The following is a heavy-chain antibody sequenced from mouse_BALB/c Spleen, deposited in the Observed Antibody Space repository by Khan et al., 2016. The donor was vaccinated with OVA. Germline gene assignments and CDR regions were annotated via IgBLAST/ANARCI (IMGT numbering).Heavy chain of an antibody. J-gene: IGHJ4*01. CDR2: ISSSGST. CDR3: ARDGSRYNYAMDY. CDR1: GYSITSDYA. D-gene: IGHD2-3*01. V-gene: IGHV3-2*02. Sequence: EVQLVESGPGLVKPSQSLSLTCTVTGYSITSDYAWNWIRQFPGNKLEWMGYISSSGSTNYNPAPQSRISITRDTSKNQFFLQLNSVTTEDTATYYCARDGSRYNYAMDYWGQGTSVTVSS.